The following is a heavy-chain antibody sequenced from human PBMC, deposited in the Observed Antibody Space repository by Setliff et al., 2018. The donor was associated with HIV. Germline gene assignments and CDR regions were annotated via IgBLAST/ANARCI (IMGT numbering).Heavy chain of an antibody. D-gene: IGHD3-3*01. Sequence: PSDTLSLTCAVYGASFSGYYWSWIRQPPGKGLEWIGEINLSRSTDYNPSLKSRVTISVDASKNQFSLRLSSVTAGDTAVYYCARDLRITLFGGDVYYYYGMDVWVPETLLVTVSS. CDR3: ARDLRITLFGGDVYYYYGMDV. J-gene: IGHJ6*02. V-gene: IGHV4-34*01. CDR1: GASFSGYY. CDR2: INLSRST.